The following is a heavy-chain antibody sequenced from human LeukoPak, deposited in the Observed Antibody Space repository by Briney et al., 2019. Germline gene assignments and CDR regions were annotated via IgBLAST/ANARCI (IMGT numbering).Heavy chain of an antibody. CDR3: ASGQRGSSGYYWVFDY. CDR2: IWYDGSNK. J-gene: IGHJ4*02. V-gene: IGHV3-33*01. D-gene: IGHD3-22*01. CDR1: GFTFSSYG. Sequence: GRSLRLSCAASGFTFSSYGMHWVRQAPGKGLEWVAVIWYDGSNKYYADSVKGRFTISRDNSKSTLYLQMNSLRAEDTAVYYCASGQRGSSGYYWVFDYWGQGTLVTVSS.